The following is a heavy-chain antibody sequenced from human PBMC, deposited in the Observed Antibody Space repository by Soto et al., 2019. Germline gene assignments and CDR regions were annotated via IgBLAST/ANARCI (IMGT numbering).Heavy chain of an antibody. Sequence: DSLKISCKVSGYTFTNYWIGWVRQMPGKGLEWMGIIYPGDSDTRYSPSFQGQVTISADKSISTAYLQWSSLKASDTAMYFCARHGAYFDYWGQGTQVTVAS. J-gene: IGHJ4*02. V-gene: IGHV5-51*01. CDR3: ARHGAYFDY. D-gene: IGHD3-16*01. CDR1: GYTFTNYW. CDR2: IYPGDSDT.